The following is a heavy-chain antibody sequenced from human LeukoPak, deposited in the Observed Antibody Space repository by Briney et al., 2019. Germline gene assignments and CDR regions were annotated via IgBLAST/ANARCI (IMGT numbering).Heavy chain of an antibody. CDR1: GYTFTSYY. V-gene: IGHV1-46*01. D-gene: IGHD2-2*01. J-gene: IGHJ6*04. Sequence: ASVKVSCKASGYTFTSYYMHWVRQAPGQVLEWMGIINPSGGSTSYAQKFQGRVTMTRDTSTSTVYMELSSLRSEDTAVYYCARGPYCSSTSCYWSYYYYYGMDVWGKGTTVTVSS. CDR2: INPSGGST. CDR3: ARGPYCSSTSCYWSYYYYYGMDV.